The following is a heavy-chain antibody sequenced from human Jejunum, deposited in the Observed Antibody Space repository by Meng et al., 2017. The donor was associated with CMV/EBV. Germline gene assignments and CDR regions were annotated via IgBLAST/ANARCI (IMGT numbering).Heavy chain of an antibody. CDR1: FTFSNYW. CDR3: ASITTFGVGQYGMDV. J-gene: IGHJ6*02. Sequence: FTFSNYWMSWVRQAPGKGLEWVANMKQDGSEKYYVDSVEGRFTISRDNAKNSLYLQINSLRVEDTAVYYCASITTFGVGQYGMDVWGQGTTVTVSS. D-gene: IGHD3-3*01. CDR2: MKQDGSEK. V-gene: IGHV3-7*01.